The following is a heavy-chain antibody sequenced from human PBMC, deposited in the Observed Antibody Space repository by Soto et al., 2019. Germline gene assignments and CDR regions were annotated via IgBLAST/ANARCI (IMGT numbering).Heavy chain of an antibody. D-gene: IGHD2-2*01. CDR1: GYTFTSYA. CDR3: ASGPIVLVPAAPYYYGMDV. V-gene: IGHV1-3*01. CDR2: INAGNGNT. Sequence: ASVKVSCKASGYTFTSYARHWVRQAPGQRLEWMGWINAGNGNTKYSQKFQGRVTITRDTSASTAYMELSSLRSEDTAVYYCASGPIVLVPAAPYYYGMDVWGQGTTVTVSS. J-gene: IGHJ6*02.